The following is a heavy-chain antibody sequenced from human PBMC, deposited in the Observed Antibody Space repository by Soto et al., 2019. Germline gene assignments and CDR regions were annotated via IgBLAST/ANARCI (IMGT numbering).Heavy chain of an antibody. J-gene: IGHJ4*02. D-gene: IGHD3-9*01. V-gene: IGHV3-23*01. Sequence: GGSLRLSCAASGFTFSSYAMSWVRQAPGKGLEWVSAISGSGGSTYYADSVKGRFTISRDNSKNTLYLQMNSLRAEDTAVYYCARPRLRYFDWLIPFAYSGQGTLVTVSS. CDR3: ARPRLRYFDWLIPFAY. CDR1: GFTFSSYA. CDR2: ISGSGGST.